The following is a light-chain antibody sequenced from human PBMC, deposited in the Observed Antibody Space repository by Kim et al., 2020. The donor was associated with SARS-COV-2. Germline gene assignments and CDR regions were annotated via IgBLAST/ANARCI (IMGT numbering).Light chain of an antibody. CDR2: SAS. Sequence: SASVGARLTITCRASQGISNYIAWYQQKPGKVPKLLIYSASTSQSGVPSRFSVSGSGTDFTLTISSLQPEDVATYYCQKYNSATNTFGQGTKLEI. CDR1: QGISNY. V-gene: IGKV1-27*01. CDR3: QKYNSATNT. J-gene: IGKJ2*01.